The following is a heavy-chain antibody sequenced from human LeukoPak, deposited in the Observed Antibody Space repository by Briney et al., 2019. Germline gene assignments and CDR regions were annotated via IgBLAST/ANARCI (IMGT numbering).Heavy chain of an antibody. Sequence: GGSLRLSCAASGFTFSSYGMHWVRQAPGKGLEWVAFIRYDGSNKYYADSVKCRFTISRDNSKNTLYLQMNSLRAEDTAVYYCAKDQYYYDSSGYYYEYYFDYWGQGTLVTVSS. CDR1: GFTFSSYG. CDR3: AKDQYYYDSSGYYYEYYFDY. V-gene: IGHV3-30*02. D-gene: IGHD3-22*01. J-gene: IGHJ4*02. CDR2: IRYDGSNK.